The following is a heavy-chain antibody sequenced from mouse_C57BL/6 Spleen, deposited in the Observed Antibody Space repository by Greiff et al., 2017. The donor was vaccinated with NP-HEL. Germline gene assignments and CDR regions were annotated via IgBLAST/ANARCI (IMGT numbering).Heavy chain of an antibody. J-gene: IGHJ4*01. D-gene: IGHD1-1*01. CDR3: ASYDYYDSAMDY. CDR2: IYPGDGDT. V-gene: IGHV1-82*01. CDR1: GYAFSSSW. Sequence: QVQLQQSGPELVKPGASVKISCKASGYAFSSSWMNWVKQRPGKGLEWIGRIYPGDGDTNYNGKFKGKATLTADKSSSTAYMQLSSLTSEASAFYFCASYDYYDSAMDYWGQGTSVTVSS.